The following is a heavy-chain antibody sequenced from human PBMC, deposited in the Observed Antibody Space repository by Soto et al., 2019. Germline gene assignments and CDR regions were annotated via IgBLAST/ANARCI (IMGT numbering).Heavy chain of an antibody. J-gene: IGHJ5*02. CDR2: INSAGTIT. CDR3: ATVATTSYNWFDP. Sequence: EVQLVESGGGLVQPGMSLRLSCAASGFTFSTYWMHWVRQAPGKGLVWVSRINSAGTITSYADSVKSRFTVSRDNAKNTLYLQINSLTADDTAVYYCATVATTSYNWFDPWGQGTLVTVSS. D-gene: IGHD1-1*01. V-gene: IGHV3-74*01. CDR1: GFTFSTYW.